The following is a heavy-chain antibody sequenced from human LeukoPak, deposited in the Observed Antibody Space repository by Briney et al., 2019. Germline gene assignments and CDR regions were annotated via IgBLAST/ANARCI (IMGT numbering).Heavy chain of an antibody. D-gene: IGHD4-11*01. Sequence: GGSLRLSCAASGFTFSGSAMHWVRQASGKGLEWVGRIRSKANSYATAYAASVKGRFTISRDDSRNTAYLQMNSLKTEDTAVYYCTVRLQGYYYMDVWGKGTTVTVSS. CDR3: TVRLQGYYYMDV. CDR2: IRSKANSYAT. V-gene: IGHV3-73*01. CDR1: GFTFSGSA. J-gene: IGHJ6*03.